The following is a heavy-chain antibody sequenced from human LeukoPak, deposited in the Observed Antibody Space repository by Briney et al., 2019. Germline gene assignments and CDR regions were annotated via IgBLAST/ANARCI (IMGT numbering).Heavy chain of an antibody. V-gene: IGHV3-30*18. J-gene: IGHJ4*02. D-gene: IGHD4-17*01. Sequence: PGRSLSLSCAASGFTLSSYGMHWVRQAPDKGLEWVGVISYDGSKKYYADFVTGRFTISRDNSKDTLYLEMNSRRAEDTAVYYCAKDHLLYGDPPRYYFDYWGQGTLVTVSS. CDR3: AKDHLLYGDPPRYYFDY. CDR1: GFTLSSYG. CDR2: ISYDGSKK.